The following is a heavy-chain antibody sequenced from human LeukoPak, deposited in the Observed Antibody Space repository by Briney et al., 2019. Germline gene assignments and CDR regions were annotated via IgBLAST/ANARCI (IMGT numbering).Heavy chain of an antibody. CDR2: IYHSGKS. D-gene: IGHD3-10*01. Sequence: PSETLSLTCSVSGYSISSGYYWDWIRQPPGKGLEWIASIYHSGKSYYNPSLESRVTISVDTSKNQFSLKLSSVTAADTAVYYCASISELLWLGELLYYFDYWGRGTLVTVSS. CDR3: ASISELLWLGELLYYFDY. V-gene: IGHV4-38-2*02. CDR1: GYSISSGYY. J-gene: IGHJ4*02.